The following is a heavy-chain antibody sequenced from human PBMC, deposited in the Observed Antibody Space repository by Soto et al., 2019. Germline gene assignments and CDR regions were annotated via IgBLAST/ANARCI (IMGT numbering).Heavy chain of an antibody. CDR3: ARDLGDSSGWYGEYFQH. Sequence: ASVKVSCKASGYTFTSYGISWVRQAPGRGLEWMGWISAYNGNTNYAQKLQGRVTMTTDTSTSTAYMELRSLRSDDTAVYYCARDLGDSSGWYGEYFQHWGQGTLVTVSS. D-gene: IGHD6-19*01. CDR2: ISAYNGNT. CDR1: GYTFTSYG. V-gene: IGHV1-18*01. J-gene: IGHJ1*01.